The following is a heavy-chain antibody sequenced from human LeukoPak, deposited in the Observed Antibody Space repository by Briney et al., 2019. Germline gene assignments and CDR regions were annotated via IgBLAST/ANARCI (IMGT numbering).Heavy chain of an antibody. CDR1: GGSISSYY. CDR2: IYYSGST. CDR3: AKRDDSGGNLVDL. J-gene: IGHJ4*02. D-gene: IGHD3-22*01. Sequence: SETLSLTCTVSGGSISSYYWSWIRQPAGKGLEWIGSIYYSGSTYYNPSLENRVTISIDTSKNHFSLKLSSLSAADTSVYYCAKRDDSGGNLVDLWGQGTLVTVS. V-gene: IGHV4-59*05.